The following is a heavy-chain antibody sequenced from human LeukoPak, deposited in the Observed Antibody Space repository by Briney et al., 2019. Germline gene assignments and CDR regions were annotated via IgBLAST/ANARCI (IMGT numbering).Heavy chain of an antibody. D-gene: IGHD6-19*01. CDR2: TYYRSKWYY. J-gene: IGHJ4*02. CDR1: GHSVSSNSVS. CDR3: ARDRPNSSVWTPLDY. Sequence: ASQTLSLTCAISGHSVSSNSVSWNWIMQSPSRGLEWPGRTYYRSKWYYDYALSVKSRITVNPDTSKNQFSLQLNSVTPEDTAVYYCARDRPNSSVWTPLDYWGQGTLVTVSS. V-gene: IGHV6-1*01.